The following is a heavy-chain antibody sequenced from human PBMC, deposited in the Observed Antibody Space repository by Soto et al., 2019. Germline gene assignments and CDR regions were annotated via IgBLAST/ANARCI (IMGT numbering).Heavy chain of an antibody. J-gene: IGHJ6*02. V-gene: IGHV4-39*01. Sequence: SETLSLTCTVSGGSISSSSYYWGWIRQPPGKGLEWIGSIYYSGSTYYNPSLKSRVTISVDTSKNQFSLKLSSVTAADTAVYYCAVSGGSYYYYGMDVWGQGTTVT. CDR3: AVSGGSYYYYGMDV. D-gene: IGHD1-26*01. CDR1: GGSISSSSYY. CDR2: IYYSGST.